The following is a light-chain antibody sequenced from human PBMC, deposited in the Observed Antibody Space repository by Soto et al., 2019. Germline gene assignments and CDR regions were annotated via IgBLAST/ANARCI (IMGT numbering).Light chain of an antibody. CDR2: GAT. J-gene: IGKJ4*02. CDR3: HQESGWPAVT. Sequence: EIVMRQSPATLSVSPGETATLTCRASQSIGSDLAWYQQKPGQAPRLIVYGATTRATGIPARFGGSGSGTYFTLFITMQSEDVAVYYCHQESGWPAVTFGGGTKVDIK. V-gene: IGKV3-15*01. CDR1: QSIGSD.